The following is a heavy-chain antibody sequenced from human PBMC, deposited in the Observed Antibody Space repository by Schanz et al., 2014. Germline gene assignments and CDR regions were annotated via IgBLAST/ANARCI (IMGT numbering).Heavy chain of an antibody. D-gene: IGHD3-10*01. CDR2: ISANSGGT. Sequence: QVHLVQSGAEVKEPGSSVKVSCKPSGGTFVTFFFTWVRQAPGQGLEWMGWISANSGGTNYAQKFQGRVTMTRDTSISTAYMELSRLKSDDTAVYYCARALFGSGHGDVWGQGTTVTVSS. V-gene: IGHV1-2*02. CDR1: GGTFVTFF. CDR3: ARALFGSGHGDV. J-gene: IGHJ6*02.